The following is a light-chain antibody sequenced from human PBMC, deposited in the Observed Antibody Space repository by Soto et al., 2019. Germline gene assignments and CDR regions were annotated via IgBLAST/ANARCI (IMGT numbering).Light chain of an antibody. CDR1: SSDIGGYNH. Sequence: QSALTQPASVSGSPGQSITISCTGTSSDIGGYNHVSWYQQHPGKAPKLMIYDVRNRPSGVSNRFSGSKSGNTASLTISGLQAEDEADYYCSSYTSSSTLGVFGTGNKLTVL. V-gene: IGLV2-14*03. CDR2: DVR. J-gene: IGLJ1*01. CDR3: SSYTSSSTLGV.